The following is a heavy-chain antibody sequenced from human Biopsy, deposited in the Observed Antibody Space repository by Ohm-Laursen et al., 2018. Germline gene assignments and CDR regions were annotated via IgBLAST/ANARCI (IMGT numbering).Heavy chain of an antibody. J-gene: IGHJ2*01. V-gene: IGHV3-30*03. CDR3: ARDGKRWDYSTYFSWHFDL. CDR2: ISYDGSGE. CDR1: GFTFTSYA. Sequence: SLRLSCSASGFTFTSYAMHWVRQAPGKGLEWVAVISYDGSGEYYADSLQGRFIISRDNPKNTVDLQMNSLRAEDTAVHFCARDGKRWDYSTYFSWHFDLWGRGTLVTVSS. D-gene: IGHD4-11*01.